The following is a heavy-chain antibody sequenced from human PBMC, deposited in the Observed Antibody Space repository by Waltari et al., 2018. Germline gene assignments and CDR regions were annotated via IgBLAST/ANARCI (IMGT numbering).Heavy chain of an antibody. CDR1: GFTFSSYW. Sequence: EVQLVESGGGLVQPGGSLRLSCAASGFTFSSYWMSWVRQAPGKGLEWVANIKQDGSEKYYVDSVKGRFTISRDNAKNSLYLQMNSLRAEDTAVYYCARRYYDSSGYYYAWYFDLWGRGTLVTVSS. CDR2: IKQDGSEK. J-gene: IGHJ2*01. V-gene: IGHV3-7*03. D-gene: IGHD3-22*01. CDR3: ARRYYDSSGYYYAWYFDL.